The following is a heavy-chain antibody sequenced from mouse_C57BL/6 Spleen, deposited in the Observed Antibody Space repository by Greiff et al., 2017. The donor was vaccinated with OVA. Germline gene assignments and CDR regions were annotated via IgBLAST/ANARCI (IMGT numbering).Heavy chain of an antibody. V-gene: IGHV1-81*01. Sequence: QVQLQQSVAELARPGASVKLSCKASGYTFTSYGISWVKQRTGQGLEWIGEIYPRSGNTYYNEKFKGKATLTADKSSSTAYMELRSLTSADSAVDFCATGTVGYAMDYWGQGTSVTVSS. CDR1: GYTFTSYG. D-gene: IGHD1-1*01. CDR2: IYPRSGNT. CDR3: ATGTVGYAMDY. J-gene: IGHJ4*01.